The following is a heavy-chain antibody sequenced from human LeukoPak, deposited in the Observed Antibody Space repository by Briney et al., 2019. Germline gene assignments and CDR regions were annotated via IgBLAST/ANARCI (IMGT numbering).Heavy chain of an antibody. CDR2: IYWDDDK. D-gene: IGHD3-22*01. CDR1: GFSLSTSGVG. V-gene: IGHV2-5*02. CDR3: AHRGWDYYDIAYYFDY. Sequence: SGPTLVNPTQTLTLTCTFSGFSLSTSGVGVGWIRQPPGKALEWLALIYWDDDKRYSPSLKSRLTITKDTSKNQVVLTMTNMDPVDTATYYCAHRGWDYYDIAYYFDYWGQGTLVTVSS. J-gene: IGHJ4*02.